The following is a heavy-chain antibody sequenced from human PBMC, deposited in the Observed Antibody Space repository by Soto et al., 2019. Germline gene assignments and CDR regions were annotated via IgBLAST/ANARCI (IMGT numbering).Heavy chain of an antibody. CDR3: ARESSDWNYSGWFDP. D-gene: IGHD1-7*01. J-gene: IGHJ5*02. CDR2: IYYSGST. Sequence: SETLSLTCTVSGGSISSYYWSRIRQPPGKGLEWIGYIYYSGSTNYNPSLKSRVTISVDTSKNQFSLKLSSVTAADTAVYYCARESSDWNYSGWFDPWGQGTLVTVSS. CDR1: GGSISSYY. V-gene: IGHV4-59*01.